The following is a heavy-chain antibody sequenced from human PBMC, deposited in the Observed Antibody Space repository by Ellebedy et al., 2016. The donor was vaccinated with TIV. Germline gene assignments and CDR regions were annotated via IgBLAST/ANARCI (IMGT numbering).Heavy chain of an antibody. J-gene: IGHJ4*02. Sequence: AASVKVSCKFSGYSFTDYYIHWVRQAPGQGLEWMGWINLNGGGTRYAQKFQGRVTMTRDTSTSTAYMELSRLTSDDTAMYYCAKDDYGGESFDSWGQGALVTGSS. CDR2: INLNGGGT. CDR3: AKDDYGGESFDS. CDR1: GYSFTDYY. D-gene: IGHD4-23*01. V-gene: IGHV1-2*02.